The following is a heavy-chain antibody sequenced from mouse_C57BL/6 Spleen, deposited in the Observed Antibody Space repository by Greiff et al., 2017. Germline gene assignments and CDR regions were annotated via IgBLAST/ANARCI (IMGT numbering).Heavy chain of an antibody. J-gene: IGHJ1*03. Sequence: EVNLVESGEGLVKPGGSLKLSCAASGFTFSSYAMSWVRQTPEKRLEWVAYISSGGDYIYYADTVKGRFTISRDNARNTLYLQMSSLKSEDTAMYYCTRGGYGLNWYFDVWGTGTTVTVSS. CDR3: TRGGYGLNWYFDV. CDR1: GFTFSSYA. CDR2: ISSGGDYI. D-gene: IGHD2-2*01. V-gene: IGHV5-9-1*02.